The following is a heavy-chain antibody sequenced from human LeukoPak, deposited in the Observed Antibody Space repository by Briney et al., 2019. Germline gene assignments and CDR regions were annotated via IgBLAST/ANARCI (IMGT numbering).Heavy chain of an antibody. CDR3: ARDLVFDFWSGSNYYYYVDV. CDR1: GGSISSYY. CDR2: IYTSGST. V-gene: IGHV4-4*07. J-gene: IGHJ6*03. Sequence: SETLSLTCTVSGGSISSYYWSWIRQPAGKGLEWIGRIYTSGSTNYNPSLKSRVTMSVDTSKHQFSLKLSSVTAADTAVYYCARDLVFDFWSGSNYYYYVDVWGKGTTVTVSS. D-gene: IGHD3-3*01.